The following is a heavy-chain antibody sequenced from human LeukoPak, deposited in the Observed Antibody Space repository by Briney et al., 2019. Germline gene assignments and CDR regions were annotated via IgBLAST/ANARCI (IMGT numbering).Heavy chain of an antibody. Sequence: SETLSLTCAVYGGSFSGYYWSWIRQPPGKGLEWIGEINHSGSTNYNPSLKSRVTISVDTSKNQFSLKLSSVTAADTAVYYCARGGPSLDWFDPWGQGTLVTVSS. CDR2: INHSGST. CDR3: ARGGPSLDWFDP. CDR1: GGSFSGYY. V-gene: IGHV4-34*01. J-gene: IGHJ5*02.